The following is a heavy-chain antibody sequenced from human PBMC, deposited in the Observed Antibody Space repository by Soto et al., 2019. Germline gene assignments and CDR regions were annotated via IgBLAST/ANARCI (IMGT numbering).Heavy chain of an antibody. J-gene: IGHJ6*02. CDR2: ISGSGGST. V-gene: IGHV3-23*01. CDR3: ASRDYYYYYGMDV. CDR1: GFTFSSYA. Sequence: RRLSCAASGFTFSSYAMSWVRQAPGKGLEWVSAISGSGGSTYYADSVKGRFTISRDNSKNTLYLQMNSLRAEDTAVYYCASRDYYYYYGMDVWGQGTTVTVSS.